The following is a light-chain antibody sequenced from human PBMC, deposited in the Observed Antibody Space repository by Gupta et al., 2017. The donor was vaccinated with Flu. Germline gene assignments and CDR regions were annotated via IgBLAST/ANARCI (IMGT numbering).Light chain of an antibody. CDR1: QSVSSN. CDR2: GAS. J-gene: IGKJ5*01. CDR3: QQDNNWPAIT. Sequence: EIVMTQSPATLSVSPGERATLSCRASQSVSSNLAWYQQKPGQAPRLLIYGASTRATGIPARFSGSGSGKEFTLTISSRQSEDFAVYYCQQDNNWPAITFGQGTRLEIK. V-gene: IGKV3-15*01.